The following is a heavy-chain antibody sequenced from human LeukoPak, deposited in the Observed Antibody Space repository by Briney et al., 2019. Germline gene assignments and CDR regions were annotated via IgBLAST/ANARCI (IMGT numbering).Heavy chain of an antibody. CDR1: GYTFTSYD. V-gene: IGHV1-8*01. Sequence: ASVKVSCKASGYTFTSYDINWVRQATGQGLEWMGWMNPNSGNTGYAQKFQGRDTMTRNTSISTAYMELSSLRSEDTAVYYCARAQWLLLAFDYWGQGTLVTVSS. D-gene: IGHD3-22*01. CDR2: MNPNSGNT. J-gene: IGHJ4*02. CDR3: ARAQWLLLAFDY.